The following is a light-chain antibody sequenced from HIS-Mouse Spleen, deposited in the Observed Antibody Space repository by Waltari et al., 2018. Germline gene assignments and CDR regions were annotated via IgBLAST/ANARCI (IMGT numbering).Light chain of an antibody. J-gene: IGLJ3*02. Sequence: QTVVTQEPSFSVSPGGTVTLTCGLSSGPVSTSHYPSWYQQTPGQAPRTLIYSTNTRSSGVPDRFSGSILGNKAALTITGAQADDESDYYCVLYMGSGISWVFGGGTKLTVL. CDR3: VLYMGSGISWV. CDR2: STN. CDR1: SGPVSTSHY. V-gene: IGLV8-61*01.